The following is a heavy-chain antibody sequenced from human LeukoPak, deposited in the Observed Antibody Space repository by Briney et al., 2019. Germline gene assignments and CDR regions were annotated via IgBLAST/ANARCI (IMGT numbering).Heavy chain of an antibody. CDR1: GFTFSSYS. V-gene: IGHV3-21*01. Sequence: GGSLRLSCAASGFTFSSYSMYWVRQAPGKGLECVSSISSSSSYIYYADSVKGRFTTSRDNAKNSLYLQMNSLRAEDTAVYYCARDMVRGGGDYWGQGTLVTVSS. D-gene: IGHD3-10*01. CDR3: ARDMVRGGGDY. J-gene: IGHJ4*02. CDR2: ISSSSSYI.